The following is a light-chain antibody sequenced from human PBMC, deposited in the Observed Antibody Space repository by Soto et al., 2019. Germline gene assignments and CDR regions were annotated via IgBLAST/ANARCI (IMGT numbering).Light chain of an antibody. J-gene: IGLJ2*01. V-gene: IGLV4-69*01. Sequence: QSVLTQSPSASASLGASVKLTCTLSSGHSNYAIAWHQQLPEKGPRYLMKVNSDGSHSKGDGIPDRFSGSSSGAERYLTISSFQSEDEADYYCQTWDTGIVLFGGGTKLTVL. CDR3: QTWDTGIVL. CDR1: SGHSNYA. CDR2: VNSDGSH.